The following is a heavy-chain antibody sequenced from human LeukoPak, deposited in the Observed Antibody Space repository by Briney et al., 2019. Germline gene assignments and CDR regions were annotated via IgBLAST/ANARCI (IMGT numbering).Heavy chain of an antibody. CDR1: GFTFGDYA. V-gene: IGHV3-49*04. CDR3: TRDDARGVIVSGYYYYYMDV. Sequence: GGSLRLSCTASGFTFGDYAMSWVRQAPGKGLEWVGFIRSKAYGGTTEYAASVKGRFTISRDDSKSIAYLQMNSLKTEDTAVYYCTRDDARGVIVSGYYYYYMDVWGKGTTVTISS. CDR2: IRSKAYGGTT. J-gene: IGHJ6*03. D-gene: IGHD3-10*01.